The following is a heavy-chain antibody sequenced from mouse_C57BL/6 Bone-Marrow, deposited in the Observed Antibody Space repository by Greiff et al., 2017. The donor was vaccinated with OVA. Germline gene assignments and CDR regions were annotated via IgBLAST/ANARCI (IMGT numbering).Heavy chain of an antibody. Sequence: EVQVVESGGGLVQPGGSLTLSCAASGFTFSDYYMYWVRQTPEKRLVWVAYISNGGGSTYYPDTVKGRFPISSDNAKNTLYLQMSRLKSEDTAMYYCARHEGYSNYVMDYWGQGTSVTVSS. D-gene: IGHD2-5*01. V-gene: IGHV5-12*01. CDR1: GFTFSDYY. J-gene: IGHJ4*01. CDR3: ARHEGYSNYVMDY. CDR2: ISNGGGST.